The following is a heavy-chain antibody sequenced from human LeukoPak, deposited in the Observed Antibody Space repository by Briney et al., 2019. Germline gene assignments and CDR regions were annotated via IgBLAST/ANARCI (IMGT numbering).Heavy chain of an antibody. CDR1: GGSISRYY. D-gene: IGHD3-10*01. Sequence: KPSETLSLTCTVSGGSISRYYWSWIRQPAGKGLEWIGRIYTRGSTNYNPSLKSRVTISVDTSKNQFSLKLSSVTAADTAVYCCARHSRSVNYGSGSYTWDYWGQGTLLIVSS. CDR2: IYTRGST. CDR3: ARHSRSVNYGSGSYTWDY. J-gene: IGHJ4*02. V-gene: IGHV4-4*07.